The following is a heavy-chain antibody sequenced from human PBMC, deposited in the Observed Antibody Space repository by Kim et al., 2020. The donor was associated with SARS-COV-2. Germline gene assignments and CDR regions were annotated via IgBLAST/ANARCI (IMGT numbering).Heavy chain of an antibody. Sequence: GGSLRLSCAASGFTFSNYNMNWVRQAPGKGPEWVSFISSGGGAIFYADSVKGRFTISRDTARNLLYLQLNSLRDEDTAVYYCARGRMDVWGQGTTVTVSS. J-gene: IGHJ6*02. CDR1: GFTFSNYN. CDR2: ISSGGGAI. V-gene: IGHV3-48*02. CDR3: ARGRMDV.